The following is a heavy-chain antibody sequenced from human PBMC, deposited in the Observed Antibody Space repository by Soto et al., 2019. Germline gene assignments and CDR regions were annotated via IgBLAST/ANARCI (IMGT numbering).Heavy chain of an antibody. V-gene: IGHV1-18*01. Sequence: ASVKVSCKASGYTFTSYGISWVRQAPGQGLEWMGWISAYNGNTNYAQKLRGRVTITTDTSTSTAYMELRSLRSDDTAVYYCARVTATSPDAWLDPWGQGTLVTVSS. CDR2: ISAYNGNT. D-gene: IGHD4-4*01. J-gene: IGHJ5*02. CDR1: GYTFTSYG. CDR3: ARVTATSPDAWLDP.